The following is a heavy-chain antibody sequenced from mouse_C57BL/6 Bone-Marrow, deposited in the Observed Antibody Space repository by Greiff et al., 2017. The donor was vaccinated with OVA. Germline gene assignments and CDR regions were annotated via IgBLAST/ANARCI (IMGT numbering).Heavy chain of an antibody. CDR2: IRNKANNHAT. CDR3: TSPLTGNDWYFDV. CDR1: GFTFSDAW. D-gene: IGHD4-1*01. V-gene: IGHV6-6*01. Sequence: VKLQESGGGLVQPGGSMKLSCAASGFTFSDAWMDWVRQSPEKGLEWVAEIRNKANNHATYYAESVKGRFTISRDDSKSSVYLQMNSLRAEDTGIYYCTSPLTGNDWYFDVWGTGTTVTVSS. J-gene: IGHJ1*03.